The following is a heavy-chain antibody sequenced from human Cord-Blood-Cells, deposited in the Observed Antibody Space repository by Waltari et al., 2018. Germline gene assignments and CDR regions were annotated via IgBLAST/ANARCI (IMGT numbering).Heavy chain of an antibody. Sequence: EVPLVEAGGGVVQAAGTLRYSWQASGLPLRSYWMPRVPQAPGKGLVWVSRINSDGGITSYADSVKGRFTISGDNAKNTLYLQMNSLRAEDTAVYYCARVAQGFYYYYGMDVWGQGTTVTVSS. V-gene: IGHV3-74*01. CDR1: GLPLRSYW. CDR2: INSDGGIT. J-gene: IGHJ6*02. CDR3: ARVAQGFYYYYGMDV. D-gene: IGHD2-21*01.